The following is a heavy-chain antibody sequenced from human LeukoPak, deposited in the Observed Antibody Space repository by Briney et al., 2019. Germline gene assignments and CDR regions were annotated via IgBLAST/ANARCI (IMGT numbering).Heavy chain of an antibody. V-gene: IGHV4-59*01. Sequence: SETLSLTCTVSGGSISSYYWSWIRQPPGKGLEWIGYIYYSGSTKYNPSLKSRVTISVDTSKNQFSLKLSSVTAADTAVYYCAGTIAVAGNWFDPWGQGTLVTVSS. J-gene: IGHJ5*02. CDR2: IYYSGST. D-gene: IGHD6-19*01. CDR1: GGSISSYY. CDR3: AGTIAVAGNWFDP.